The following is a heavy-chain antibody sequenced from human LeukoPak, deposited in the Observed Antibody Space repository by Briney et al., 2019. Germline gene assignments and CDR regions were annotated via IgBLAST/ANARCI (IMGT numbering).Heavy chain of an antibody. CDR1: GGTFSSYA. J-gene: IGHJ4*02. D-gene: IGHD3-9*01. V-gene: IGHV1-69*10. Sequence: GASVKVSCKASGGTFSSYAISWVRQAPGQGLEWMGGIIPILGIANYAQKFQGRVTLTADKSTSTAYMELSSLRSEDTAVYYCARSAAGDILTGYYDYWGQGTLVTVSS. CDR3: ARSAAGDILTGYYDY. CDR2: IIPILGIA.